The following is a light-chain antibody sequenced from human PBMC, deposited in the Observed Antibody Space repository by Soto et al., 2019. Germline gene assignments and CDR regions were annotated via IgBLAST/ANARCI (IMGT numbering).Light chain of an antibody. J-gene: IGLJ1*01. V-gene: IGLV3-21*04. CDR3: QVWDSSSDHPYV. Sequence: SSELTQPPSVSVAPGKTARITCGGNNIGSKSVHWYQQKPRQAPVLVIYYDSDRPSGIPERFSGSNSGNTATLTISRVEAGDEADYYCQVWDSSSDHPYVFGTGTKVTVL. CDR1: NIGSKS. CDR2: YDS.